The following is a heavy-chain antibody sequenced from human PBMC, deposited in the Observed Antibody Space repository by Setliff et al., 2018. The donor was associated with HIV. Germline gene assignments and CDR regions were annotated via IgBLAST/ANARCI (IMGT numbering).Heavy chain of an antibody. CDR2: IYYSGST. CDR1: GGSISSYY. V-gene: IGHV4-59*01. D-gene: IGHD2-8*02. Sequence: SETLSLTCTVSGGSISSYYWSWIRQPPGKGLEWIGYIYYSGSTNYNPSLKSRVTISVDTSKNQFSLKLNSVTAADTAVYYCARVSITYWYSIPRDYYYYVDVWGEGTTVTVSS. J-gene: IGHJ6*03. CDR3: ARVSITYWYSIPRDYYYYVDV.